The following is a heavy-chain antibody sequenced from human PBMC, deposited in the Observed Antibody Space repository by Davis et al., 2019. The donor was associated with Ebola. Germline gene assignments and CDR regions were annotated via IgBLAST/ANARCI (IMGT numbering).Heavy chain of an antibody. D-gene: IGHD6-13*01. Sequence: SETLSLTCAVYGGSFSGYYWSWIRQPPGKGLEWIGEINHSGSTNYNPSLKSRVTISVDTSKNQFSLKLSSVTAADTAVYYCARGIAETSWFDPWGQGTLVTVFS. CDR3: ARGIAETSWFDP. J-gene: IGHJ5*02. CDR2: INHSGST. V-gene: IGHV4-34*01. CDR1: GGSFSGYY.